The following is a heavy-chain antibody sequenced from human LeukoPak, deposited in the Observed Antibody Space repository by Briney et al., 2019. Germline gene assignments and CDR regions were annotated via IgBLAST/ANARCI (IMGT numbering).Heavy chain of an antibody. CDR3: ANTVAAYSLYYSYGMDV. CDR1: GFTFSSYA. V-gene: IGHV3-23*01. D-gene: IGHD6-19*01. J-gene: IGHJ6*02. CDR2: ISGSGGST. Sequence: GGSLRLSCAASGFTFSSYAMSWVRQAPGKGLEWVSAISGSGGSTYYADSVKGRFTISRDNSKNTLYLQMNSLRAEDTAVYYCANTVAAYSLYYSYGMDVWGQGTTVTVSS.